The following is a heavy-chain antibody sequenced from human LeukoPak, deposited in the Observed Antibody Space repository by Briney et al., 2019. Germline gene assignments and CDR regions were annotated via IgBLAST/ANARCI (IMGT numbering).Heavy chain of an antibody. V-gene: IGHV4-34*01. CDR2: ISHSGTT. Sequence: SETLSLTCAVYGGSFSGFYWSWIRQPPGQGLEWIGEISHSGTTYFNPSLKSRVTVSVDTSKSQFSLMLSSVTAADTAVYYCARGGLDTTRGGYFDYWGQGILVTVSS. D-gene: IGHD5-18*01. J-gene: IGHJ4*02. CDR3: ARGGLDTTRGGYFDY. CDR1: GGSFSGFY.